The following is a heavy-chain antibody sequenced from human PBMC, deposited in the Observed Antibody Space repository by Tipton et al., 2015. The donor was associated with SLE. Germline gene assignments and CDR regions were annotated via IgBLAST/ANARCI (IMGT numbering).Heavy chain of an antibody. V-gene: IGHV3-11*01. Sequence: GSLRLSCAASGFTFSDYYMNWIRQAPGKGLEWLSYITSSGNVMYYADSVKGRFTISRDNAKNSLYLQMNSLRAEDTALYYCARRTYYYGSGKGGYYFDYWGQGTLVTVSS. CDR2: ITSSGNVM. CDR1: GFTFSDYY. CDR3: ARRTYYYGSGKGGYYFDY. D-gene: IGHD3-10*01. J-gene: IGHJ4*02.